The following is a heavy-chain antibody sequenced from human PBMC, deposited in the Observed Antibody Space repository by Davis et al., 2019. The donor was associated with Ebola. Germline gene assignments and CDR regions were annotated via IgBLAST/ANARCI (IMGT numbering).Heavy chain of an antibody. CDR3: AREKDYYYHGLDV. Sequence: PSETLSLTCTVSGGSISGYYWSWIRQPAGKGLEFIGRIYPSGSTNYKPSLKGRVTMSIDTSNNQFSLKVNSVTAADTAVYYCAREKDYYYHGLDVWGQGTTVTVSS. CDR1: GGSISGYY. CDR2: IYPSGST. J-gene: IGHJ6*02. V-gene: IGHV4-4*07. D-gene: IGHD2-15*01.